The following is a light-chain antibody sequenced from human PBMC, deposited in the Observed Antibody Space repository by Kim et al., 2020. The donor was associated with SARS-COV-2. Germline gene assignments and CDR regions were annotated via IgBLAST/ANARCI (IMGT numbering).Light chain of an antibody. J-gene: IGKJ2*01. Sequence: PGERATLSCRASQSVSSSYLAWYQQKPGQAPRLLIYGASSRATGIPDRFSGSGSGTDFTLTISRLEPEDFAVYYCQQYGSAYTFGQGTKLEI. CDR1: QSVSSSY. CDR2: GAS. V-gene: IGKV3-20*01. CDR3: QQYGSAYT.